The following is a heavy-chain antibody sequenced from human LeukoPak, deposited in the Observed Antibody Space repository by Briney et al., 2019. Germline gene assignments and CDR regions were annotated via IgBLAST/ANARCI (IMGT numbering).Heavy chain of an antibody. CDR3: ARDPEGIFGVVAKPHFDY. CDR2: IIPIFGTA. Sequence: ASVKVSCKASGGTFSSYAISWVRQAPGQGLEWMGGIIPIFGTANYAQKFQGRVTITADESTSTAYMELSSLRSEDTAVYYCARDPEGIFGVVAKPHFDYWGQGTLVTVSS. CDR1: GGTFSSYA. V-gene: IGHV1-69*13. J-gene: IGHJ4*02. D-gene: IGHD3-3*01.